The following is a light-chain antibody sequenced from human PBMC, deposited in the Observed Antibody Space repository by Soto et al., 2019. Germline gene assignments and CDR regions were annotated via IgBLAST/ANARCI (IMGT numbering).Light chain of an antibody. V-gene: IGLV1-40*01. J-gene: IGLJ2*01. CDR3: QSYDSSLSGHVV. CDR2: GNN. Sequence: QAVVTQPPSVSGAPGQRVTISCTGSSSNFGAGYDVHWYQRLPGTAPKVLIYGNNNRPSGVPARFSASKSGTSASLTITGLQTEDEADYYCQSYDSSLSGHVVFGGGTKLTVL. CDR1: SSNFGAGYD.